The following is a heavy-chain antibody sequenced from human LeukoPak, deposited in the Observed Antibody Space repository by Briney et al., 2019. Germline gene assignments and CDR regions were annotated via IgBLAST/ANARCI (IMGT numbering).Heavy chain of an antibody. Sequence: PGGSLRLSCAASGFTFSSYGFHWVRQAPGKGLEWMAFIRKDAGKTYYAESVKGRFSISRDISKNTLYLQMNSLRAEDTAVYCCARIRLGEISGWYIFDDWGQGTLVTVSS. CDR2: IRKDAGKT. CDR1: GFTFSSYG. V-gene: IGHV3-30*02. D-gene: IGHD6-19*01. J-gene: IGHJ4*02. CDR3: ARIRLGEISGWYIFDD.